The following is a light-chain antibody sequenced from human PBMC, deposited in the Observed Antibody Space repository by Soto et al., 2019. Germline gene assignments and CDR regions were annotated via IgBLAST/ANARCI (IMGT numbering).Light chain of an antibody. J-gene: IGKJ1*01. Sequence: EIVLTQSPATLSLSPGDRATLSCRASQSISTYVNWFQQKPGQPPRLLIYGASSRVTGIPDRISGSGSGTDFTLTISSLEPGDSAVYYRQQNSNWQGTFGHGTKL. CDR1: QSISTY. CDR3: QQNSNWQGT. V-gene: IGKV3D-11*02. CDR2: GAS.